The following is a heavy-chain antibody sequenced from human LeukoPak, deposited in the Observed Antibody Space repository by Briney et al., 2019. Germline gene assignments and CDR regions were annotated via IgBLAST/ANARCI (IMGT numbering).Heavy chain of an antibody. J-gene: IGHJ6*02. CDR1: GGSISSGGYY. Sequence: PSETLSLTCTVSGGSISSGGYYWSWIRQHPGKGLEWIGYIYYSGSTYYNPSLKSRVTISVDTSKNQFSLKLSSMTAADTAVYYCARLSTYYYYTMDVWGQGTTVTVSS. CDR3: ARLSTYYYYTMDV. D-gene: IGHD1-26*01. V-gene: IGHV4-31*03. CDR2: IYYSGST.